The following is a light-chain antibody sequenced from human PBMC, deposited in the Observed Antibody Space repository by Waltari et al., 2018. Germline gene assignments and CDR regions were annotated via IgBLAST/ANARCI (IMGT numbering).Light chain of an antibody. CDR1: QSTSSW. V-gene: IGKV1-5*03. Sequence: ITCRASQSTSSWLAWYQQKPGKAPKRLIYKASSLESAVPSRFSGSGSGTEFTLTISSLQPDDFATYYCQQYNSYWTFGQGTKVEIK. CDR2: KAS. CDR3: QQYNSYWT. J-gene: IGKJ1*01.